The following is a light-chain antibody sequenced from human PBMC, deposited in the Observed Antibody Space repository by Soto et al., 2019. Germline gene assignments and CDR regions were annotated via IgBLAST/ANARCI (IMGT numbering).Light chain of an antibody. Sequence: QSVLTQPPSVSAAPGQTVTISCSGSSSNIWNNYASWYQHLPGTAPKLLIYHNNKRPSGIPDRFSDSKSGTSATLVITRLQTGDEADYYCGTWDSSLNAVVFGGGTKLTVL. J-gene: IGLJ2*01. CDR2: HNN. CDR3: GTWDSSLNAVV. V-gene: IGLV1-51*01. CDR1: SSNIWNNY.